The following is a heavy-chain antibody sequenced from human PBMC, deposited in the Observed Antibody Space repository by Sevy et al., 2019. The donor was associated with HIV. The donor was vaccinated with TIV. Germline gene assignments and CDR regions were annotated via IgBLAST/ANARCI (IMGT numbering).Heavy chain of an antibody. Sequence: GGSLRLSCAASGFTFSSYSMSWVRQAPGKGLEWVSAISGSGGSTYYADSVKGRFTISRDNSKNTLYLQMNSLRAEDTAVYYCAKHAVLSYGLYYFDYWGQGTLVTVSS. V-gene: IGHV3-23*01. D-gene: IGHD5-18*01. CDR1: GFTFSSYS. CDR2: ISGSGGST. J-gene: IGHJ4*02. CDR3: AKHAVLSYGLYYFDY.